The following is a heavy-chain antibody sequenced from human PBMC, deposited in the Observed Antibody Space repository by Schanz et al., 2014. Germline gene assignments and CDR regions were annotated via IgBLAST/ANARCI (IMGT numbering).Heavy chain of an antibody. J-gene: IGHJ4*02. V-gene: IGHV1-69*04. CDR2: IIPILGIA. CDR1: GGTFSSFG. Sequence: VQLEQSGAEVKKPGSSVKVSCKASGGTFSSFGINWVRQAPGQGLEWMGRIIPILGIANYAQNFQGRVTITADKSTSTAYMELTSLRFDDTAVYYCARDFSAYVGNYFDYWGQGSLVTVSS. D-gene: IGHD5-12*01. CDR3: ARDFSAYVGNYFDY.